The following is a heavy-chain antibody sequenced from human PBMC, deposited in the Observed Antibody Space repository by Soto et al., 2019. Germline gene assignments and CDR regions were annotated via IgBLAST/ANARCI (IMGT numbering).Heavy chain of an antibody. CDR1: GYSFTSYW. CDR2: IYPGDSDT. V-gene: IGHV5-51*01. D-gene: IGHD6-19*01. J-gene: IGHJ3*02. CDR3: ARVEDSSGWIYAIDI. Sequence: PGQSLKISCKGSGYSFTSYWIGWVRQMPGKGLEWMGIIYPGDSDTRYSPSFQGQVTSSADKSISTAYLQWSSLKASDTAMYYCARVEDSSGWIYAIDIWGQGTMVTVSS.